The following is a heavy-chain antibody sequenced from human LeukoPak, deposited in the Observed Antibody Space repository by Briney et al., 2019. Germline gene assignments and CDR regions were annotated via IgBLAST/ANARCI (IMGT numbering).Heavy chain of an antibody. V-gene: IGHV4-39*07. Sequence: SETLSLTCTVSGGSISSYYWSWIRQPPGKGLEWIGSIYYSGSTYYNPSLKSRVTISVDTSKNQFSLKLSSVTAADTAVYYCAREFFGSGWYQAKNDAFDIWGQGTMVTVSS. D-gene: IGHD6-19*01. J-gene: IGHJ3*02. CDR3: AREFFGSGWYQAKNDAFDI. CDR2: IYYSGST. CDR1: GGSISSYY.